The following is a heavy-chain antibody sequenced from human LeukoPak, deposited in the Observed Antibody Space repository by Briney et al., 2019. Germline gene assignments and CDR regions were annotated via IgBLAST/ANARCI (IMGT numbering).Heavy chain of an antibody. V-gene: IGHV4-34*01. CDR2: INHSGST. Sequence: PSETLSLTCTVSGGSISSYYWSWIRQPPGKGLEWIGEINHSGSTNYNPSLKSRVTISVDTSKNQFSLKLSSVTAADTAVYYCARARKPNWNYVLCYFDYWGQGTLVTVSS. CDR1: GGSISSYY. CDR3: ARARKPNWNYVLCYFDY. J-gene: IGHJ4*02. D-gene: IGHD1-7*01.